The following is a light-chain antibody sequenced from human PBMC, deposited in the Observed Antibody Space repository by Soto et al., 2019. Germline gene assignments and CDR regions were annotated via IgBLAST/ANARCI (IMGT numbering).Light chain of an antibody. Sequence: QSVLTQPASVSGSPGQSITISCTGTSSDVGSYNLVSWYQQHPGKAPKLMIYEGSKRPSGVSNRFSGSKSGNTASLTISGLQAEDEADYYCCLYAGSSTLDVVFGGGTKVTVL. CDR2: EGS. V-gene: IGLV2-23*01. CDR1: SSDVGSYNL. CDR3: CLYAGSSTLDVV. J-gene: IGLJ2*01.